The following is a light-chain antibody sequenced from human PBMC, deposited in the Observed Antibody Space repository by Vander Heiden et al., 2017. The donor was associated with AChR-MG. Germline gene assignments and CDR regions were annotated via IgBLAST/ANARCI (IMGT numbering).Light chain of an antibody. CDR3: QQYGTSPLT. CDR1: QSVSQY. CDR2: DAS. Sequence: ENVLTQSPATLSLSPGERATLSCGASQSVSQYLGWYQQKPGLAPRLLIYDASSRATGVPDRFSGSGSGTDFTLTISRLEPEDFAVYYCQQYGTSPLTFGGGTKVEIK. V-gene: IGKV3D-20*01. J-gene: IGKJ4*01.